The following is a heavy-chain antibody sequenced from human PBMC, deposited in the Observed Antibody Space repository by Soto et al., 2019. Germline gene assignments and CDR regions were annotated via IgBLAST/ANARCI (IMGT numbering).Heavy chain of an antibody. J-gene: IGHJ2*01. CDR3: AKEDSRSWAVVSWYFDL. Sequence: QPGGSLRLSCEAFGFTFRSYAMNWVRQAPGKGLEWVSSISGGADSTYYADSVKGRFTTSRDNSKNTLYLQMNSLRAEDTAVYYCAKEDSRSWAVVSWYFDLWGRGTLVTVSS. CDR1: GFTFRSYA. V-gene: IGHV3-23*01. CDR2: ISGGADST. D-gene: IGHD6-13*01.